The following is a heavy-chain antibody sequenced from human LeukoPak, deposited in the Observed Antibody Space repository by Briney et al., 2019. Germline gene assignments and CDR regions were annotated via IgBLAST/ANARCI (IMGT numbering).Heavy chain of an antibody. J-gene: IGHJ4*02. V-gene: IGHV4-4*07. Sequence: PSETLSLTCTVSGGSISSYYWSWIRQPAGKGLEWIGRIYTSGSTNYNPSLKSRVTISVDTSKNQFSLKLSSVTAADTAVYYCARGTGGAASYYYDSSGHFDYWGQGTLVTVSS. D-gene: IGHD3-22*01. CDR1: GGSISSYY. CDR3: ARGTGGAASYYYDSSGHFDY. CDR2: IYTSGST.